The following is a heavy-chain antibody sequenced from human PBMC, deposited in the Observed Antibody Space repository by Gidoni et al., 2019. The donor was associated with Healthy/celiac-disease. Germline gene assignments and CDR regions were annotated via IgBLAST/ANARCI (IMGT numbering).Heavy chain of an antibody. CDR1: GFTFDDYP. J-gene: IGHJ4*02. Sequence: EVQLVESGGVVLQPGGSMRLPCSASGFTFDDYPMHWVRQAPGKGLEWVSLISWDGGSTYYADAVKGRFTISRDNSKNSLYLQMNSLRTEDTALYYCAKDIGDYWGQGTLVTVSS. V-gene: IGHV3-43*01. CDR3: AKDIGDY. CDR2: ISWDGGST.